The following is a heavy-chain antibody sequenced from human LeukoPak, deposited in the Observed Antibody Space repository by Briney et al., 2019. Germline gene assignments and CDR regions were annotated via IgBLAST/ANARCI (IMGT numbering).Heavy chain of an antibody. CDR2: IYYSET. D-gene: IGHD4-11*01. J-gene: IGHJ6*02. Sequence: SETLSLTCTVSGGSISGSYWSWIRQPPGRGLEWIGYIYYSETYYNPSLKSRVTISLDTSKNQFSLNLRFVTAADTAVYFCARTQGWGTVRTGYYYGMDVWGQGTTVTVSS. CDR3: ARTQGWGTVRTGYYYGMDV. CDR1: GGSISGSY. V-gene: IGHV4-59*08.